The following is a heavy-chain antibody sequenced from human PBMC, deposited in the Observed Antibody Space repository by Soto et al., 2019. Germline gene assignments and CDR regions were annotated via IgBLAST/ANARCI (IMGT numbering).Heavy chain of an antibody. CDR3: TTDNSLPD. D-gene: IGHD3-16*02. J-gene: IGHJ4*02. V-gene: IGHV3-23*01. Sequence: EVQVLESGGGLVQPGGSLRLSCAASGFTFSSYAMSWVRQAPGKGLEWVSSISGSGGGTYYADSVKGRFTISRDDSKNTLYLQMNSLKTEDTAVYYCTTDNSLPDWGQGTLVTVSS. CDR1: GFTFSSYA. CDR2: ISGSGGGT.